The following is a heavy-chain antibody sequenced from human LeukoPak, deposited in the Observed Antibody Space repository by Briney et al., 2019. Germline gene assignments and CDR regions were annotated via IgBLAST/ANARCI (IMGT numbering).Heavy chain of an antibody. Sequence: PSETLSLTCTVSGGSISSSSYYWGWIRQPPGKGLEWVGSIYYSGSTYYNPSLKSRVTISVDTSKNQFSLKLSSVTAADTAVYYCARAKTQVKTYYDFWSGYYNAKDYYYYYMDVWGKGTTVTVSS. CDR1: GGSISSSSYY. CDR3: ARAKTQVKTYYDFWSGYYNAKDYYYYYMDV. J-gene: IGHJ6*03. D-gene: IGHD3-3*01. CDR2: IYYSGST. V-gene: IGHV4-39*07.